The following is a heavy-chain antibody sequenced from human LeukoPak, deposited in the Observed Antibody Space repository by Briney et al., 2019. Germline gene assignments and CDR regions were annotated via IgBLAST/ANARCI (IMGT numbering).Heavy chain of an antibody. V-gene: IGHV4-38-2*01. Sequence: SETLSLTCSVSGYSFTSGHYWGWIRQPPGKGLEWIGNIYHTGSTHYNPSLKSRVTISVDTSKNQFSLKLSSVTAADTAVYYCARYCSSTSCILRGFDYWGQGTLVTVSS. D-gene: IGHD2-2*01. CDR3: ARYCSSTSCILRGFDY. CDR2: IYHTGST. CDR1: GYSFTSGHY. J-gene: IGHJ4*02.